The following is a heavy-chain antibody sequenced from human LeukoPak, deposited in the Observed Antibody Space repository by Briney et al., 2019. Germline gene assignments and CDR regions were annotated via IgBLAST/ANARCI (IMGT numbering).Heavy chain of an antibody. Sequence: SETLSLTCTVSGGSISSSCYYWGWLRQPPGKGLEWIGRIYYSGSTYYNPSLKSRVTISVDTSKNQFSLKLSSVTAADTAVYYCARYIAVAAYFDYWGQGTLVTVSS. D-gene: IGHD6-19*01. CDR2: IYYSGST. CDR3: ARYIAVAAYFDY. V-gene: IGHV4-39*07. CDR1: GGSISSSCYY. J-gene: IGHJ4*02.